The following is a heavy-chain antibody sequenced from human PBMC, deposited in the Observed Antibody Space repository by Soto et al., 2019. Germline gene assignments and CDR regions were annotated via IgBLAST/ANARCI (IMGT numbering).Heavy chain of an antibody. J-gene: IGHJ2*01. CDR2: IKQDGSEK. Sequence: GGSLRLSCAASGFTFSSYWMSWVRQAPGKGLEWVANIKQDGSEKYYVDSVKGRFTISRDNAKNSLYLQMNSLRAEDTAVYYCARSLGARTGEADWYFDLWGRGTLVTVSS. CDR1: GFTFSSYW. V-gene: IGHV3-7*03. D-gene: IGHD7-27*01. CDR3: ARSLGARTGEADWYFDL.